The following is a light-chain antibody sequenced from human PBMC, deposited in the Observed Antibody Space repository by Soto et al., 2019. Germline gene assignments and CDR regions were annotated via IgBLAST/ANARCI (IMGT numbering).Light chain of an antibody. J-gene: IGKJ4*01. CDR2: DAS. V-gene: IGKV1-5*01. CDR3: QQSYSTLLT. CDR1: QSVNSW. Sequence: DIQMTQSPSTLSAFVGDRVTITCRASQSVNSWLAWYQQRPGKAPKLLIYDASTLESGVPSRFSGSGSGTEFTLTISSLQPDDFATYYCQQSYSTLLTFGGGTMV.